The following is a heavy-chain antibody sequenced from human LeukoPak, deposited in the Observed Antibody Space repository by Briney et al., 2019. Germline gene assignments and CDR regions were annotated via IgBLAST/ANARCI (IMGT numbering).Heavy chain of an antibody. J-gene: IGHJ6*02. CDR1: EGTFSSYA. CDR2: IIPIFGTA. D-gene: IGHD2-15*01. CDR3: AVTIKDIVVVVATYGMDV. Sequence: ASVKASCKASEGTFSSYAISWVRQAPGQGLEWMGGIIPIFGTANYAQKFQGRVTITADESTSTAYMELSSLRSEDTAVYYCAVTIKDIVVVVATYGMDVWGQGTTVTVSS. V-gene: IGHV1-69*13.